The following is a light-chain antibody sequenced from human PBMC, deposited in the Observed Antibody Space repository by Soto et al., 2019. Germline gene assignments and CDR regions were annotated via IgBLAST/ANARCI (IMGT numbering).Light chain of an antibody. Sequence: EIVMRQSTVLLSLSPREKATPSFRASQSVSSNLAWYQQKPGQAPRLLIYDASNRATGIPDRFSGSGSGTDFTLTISRFEPEDFTVYYCQLDGGSPGTFGQGTKVDI. CDR1: QSVSSN. V-gene: IGKV3-20*01. CDR2: DAS. J-gene: IGKJ1*01. CDR3: QLDGGSPGT.